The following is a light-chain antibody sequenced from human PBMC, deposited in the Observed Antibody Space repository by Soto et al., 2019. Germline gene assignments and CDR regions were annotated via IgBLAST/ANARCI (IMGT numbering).Light chain of an antibody. CDR2: AAS. V-gene: IGKV1-12*01. CDR3: QQTNSFPRT. CDR1: QGVNRW. J-gene: IGKJ1*01. Sequence: DIQMTQSPFSMAASLGDGVTLXXRASQGVNRWLAWYQQKPGKAPKVXIYAASSLQSGVPSRFSGSGSGTDFTLTISSLQPEDFATYYCQQTNSFPRTFGQGTKVDIK.